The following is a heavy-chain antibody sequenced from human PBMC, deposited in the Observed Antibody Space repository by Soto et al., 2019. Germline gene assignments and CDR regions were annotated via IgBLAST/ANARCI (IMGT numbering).Heavy chain of an antibody. J-gene: IGHJ3*02. Sequence: ASVKVACKSSGGHFCTHSIVWLRQAPGKGLEWMGGFDHQDDETDYAQKFQDRVTMTSDKSISTAYMELSRLRSDDTAVYYCARGAYSHAFDIWGQGTMVTVSS. V-gene: IGHV1-2*02. D-gene: IGHD2-15*01. CDR1: GGHFCTHS. CDR3: ARGAYSHAFDI. CDR2: FDHQDDET.